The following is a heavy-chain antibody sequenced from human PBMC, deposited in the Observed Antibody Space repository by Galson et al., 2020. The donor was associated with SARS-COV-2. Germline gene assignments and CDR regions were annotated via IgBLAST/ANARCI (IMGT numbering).Heavy chain of an antibody. Sequence: GESLKISCEGSGYTSTSHWIGWVRQMPGKGLEWMGIIYLGDSDTRYSPSFQGQVTISADKSINTAFLQWNNLKASDTAMYYCARRDDLLTGYNRPLKYWGQGTLVTVSS. V-gene: IGHV5-51*01. D-gene: IGHD3-9*01. CDR2: IYLGDSDT. CDR3: ARRDDLLTGYNRPLKY. CDR1: GYTSTSHW. J-gene: IGHJ4*02.